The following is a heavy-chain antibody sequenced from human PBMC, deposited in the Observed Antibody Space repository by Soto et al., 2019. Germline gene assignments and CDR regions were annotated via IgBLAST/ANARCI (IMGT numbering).Heavy chain of an antibody. V-gene: IGHV3-15*07. D-gene: IGHD3-3*01. CDR3: TTYERIKIFGTQDV. CDR2: IKSKTDGGTT. Sequence: GGSLRLSCAASGFTFSNAWMNWVRQAPGKGLEWVGRIKSKTDGGTTDYAAPVKGRFTISRDDSKNTLYLQMNSLKNEDTAVYYCTTYERIKIFGTQDVWGQGTTVIVSS. J-gene: IGHJ6*02. CDR1: GFTFSNAW.